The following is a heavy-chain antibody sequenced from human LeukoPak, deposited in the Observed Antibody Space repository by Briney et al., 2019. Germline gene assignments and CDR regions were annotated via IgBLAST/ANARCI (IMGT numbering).Heavy chain of an antibody. CDR3: ARALGGTAGYYFDY. Sequence: SETLSLTCTVSGDSMILSTYYWSWIRQPPGKGLEWIGEINHSGSTNYNPSLKSRVTISVDTSKNQFSLKLSSVTAADTAVYYCARALGGTAGYYFDYWGQGTLVTVSS. CDR2: INHSGST. D-gene: IGHD2-21*02. V-gene: IGHV4-34*01. J-gene: IGHJ4*02. CDR1: GDSMILSTYY.